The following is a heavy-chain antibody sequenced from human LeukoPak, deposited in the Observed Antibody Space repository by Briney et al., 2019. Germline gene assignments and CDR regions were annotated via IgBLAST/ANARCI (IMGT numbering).Heavy chain of an antibody. Sequence: PSETLSLTCTVSGGSISSSSYYWGWIRQPPGKGLEWIGSIYYSGSTYYNPSLKSRVTISVDTSKNQFSLKLSSVTAADTAVYYCARLPNGFCSSTSCYDAFDIWGQGTMVTVSS. CDR3: ARLPNGFCSSTSCYDAFDI. CDR2: IYYSGST. D-gene: IGHD2-2*01. V-gene: IGHV4-39*07. CDR1: GGSISSSSYY. J-gene: IGHJ3*02.